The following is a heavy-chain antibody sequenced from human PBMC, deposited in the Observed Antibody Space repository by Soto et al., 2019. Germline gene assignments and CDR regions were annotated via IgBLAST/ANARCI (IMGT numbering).Heavy chain of an antibody. Sequence: SETLSLTCAVYGGSFSGYYWSWIRQPPGKGLEWIGEINHSGSTNYNPSLKSRVTISVDTSKNQFSLKLSSVTAADTAVYYCARGTSRRNYGSGSPNSYWGQGTLVTVSS. J-gene: IGHJ4*02. CDR1: GGSFSGYY. CDR2: INHSGST. CDR3: ARGTSRRNYGSGSPNSY. D-gene: IGHD3-10*01. V-gene: IGHV4-34*01.